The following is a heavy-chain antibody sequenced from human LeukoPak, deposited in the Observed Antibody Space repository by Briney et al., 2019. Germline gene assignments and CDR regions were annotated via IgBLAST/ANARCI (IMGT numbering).Heavy chain of an antibody. D-gene: IGHD1-14*01. CDR1: GGSFSGYY. V-gene: IGHV4-34*01. CDR2: INHSGST. Sequence: SETLSLTCAVYGGSFSGYYWSWIRQPPGKGLEWIGEINHSGSTNYNPSLKSRVTISVDTSKNQFSLKLSSVTAADTAVYYCARETYHDYYYHYGMDVWGQGTTVTVSS. CDR3: ARETYHDYYYHYGMDV. J-gene: IGHJ6*02.